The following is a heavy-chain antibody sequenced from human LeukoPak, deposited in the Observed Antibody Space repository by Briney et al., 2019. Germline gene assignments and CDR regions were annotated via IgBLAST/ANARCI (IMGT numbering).Heavy chain of an antibody. CDR1: GGSISSSSYS. CDR3: ARLRFDFWSGYTHPYFDY. V-gene: IGHV4-39*01. CDR2: IYYSGTT. D-gene: IGHD3-3*01. Sequence: SQTLSLTCTVSGGSISSSSYSWGWIRQPPGKGLEWIGSIYYSGTTYYNPSLKSRVTISVDTSKIQFSLKLSSVAATDTAVYFCARLRFDFWSGYTHPYFDYWGQGTLVTVSS. J-gene: IGHJ4*02.